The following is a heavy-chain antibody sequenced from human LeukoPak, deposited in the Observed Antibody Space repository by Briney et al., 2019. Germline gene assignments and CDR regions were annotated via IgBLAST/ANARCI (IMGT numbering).Heavy chain of an antibody. D-gene: IGHD6-19*01. V-gene: IGHV3-48*01. CDR3: ARDRSSGWFHHDAFDI. J-gene: IGHJ3*02. CDR2: ISSSSSTI. Sequence: GGSLRLSCAASGFTFSSYSMNWVRQAPGKGLEWVSYISSSSSTIYYADSVKGRFTISRDNAKNSLHLQMNSLRAEDTAVYYCARDRSSGWFHHDAFDIWGQGTMVTVSS. CDR1: GFTFSSYS.